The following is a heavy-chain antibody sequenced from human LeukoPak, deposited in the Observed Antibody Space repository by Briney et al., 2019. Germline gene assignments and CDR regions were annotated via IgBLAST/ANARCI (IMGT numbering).Heavy chain of an antibody. CDR2: IYSSGST. V-gene: IGHV4-4*07. D-gene: IGHD3-22*01. CDR1: GGSISSSY. CDR3: ARDRHYYYDSSGYPLGY. Sequence: SETLSLTCSVSGGSISSSYWSWIRQPAGKGLEWIGRIYSSGSTNYNPSLKSRVTMSVDTSKNQFSLKLSSVTAADTAVYYCARDRHYYYDSSGYPLGYWGQGTLVTVSS. J-gene: IGHJ4*02.